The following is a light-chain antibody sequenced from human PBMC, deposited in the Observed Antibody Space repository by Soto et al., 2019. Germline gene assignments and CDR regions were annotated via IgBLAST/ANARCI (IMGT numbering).Light chain of an antibody. Sequence: QSVLTQPPSASGTPGQRVTISCSGNNSNIGSNYVYWYQQLPGTAPKLLISSNNQRPSGVPDRFSGSKSGTSASLAISGLRSEDEANDYCASGCDSLGGPDLVFGGGTKVTVL. J-gene: IGLJ3*02. CDR1: NSNIGSNY. V-gene: IGLV1-47*01. CDR3: ASGCDSLGGPDLV. CDR2: SNN.